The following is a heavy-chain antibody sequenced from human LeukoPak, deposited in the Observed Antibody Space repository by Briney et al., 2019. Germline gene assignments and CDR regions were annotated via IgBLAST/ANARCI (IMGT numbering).Heavy chain of an antibody. CDR3: TTHRGEWVLGS. D-gene: IGHD3-16*01. J-gene: IGHJ5*02. CDR1: GFTFSNVR. CDR2: IISISGGGTS. Sequence: GGSLRLSCAASGFTFSNVRMSWVRQVPGKGLEWVGRIISISGGGTSDYPAPVKGRFTISRDDSKNSVYLQMNSLKTEDTAVYYCTTHRGEWVLGSWGQGTLVTVSS. V-gene: IGHV3-15*01.